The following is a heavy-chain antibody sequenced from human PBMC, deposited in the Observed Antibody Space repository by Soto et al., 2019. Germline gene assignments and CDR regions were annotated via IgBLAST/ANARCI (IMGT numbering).Heavy chain of an antibody. V-gene: IGHV3-53*01. CDR1: GFTVSSNY. J-gene: IGHJ6*02. Sequence: GGSLRLSCAASGFTVSSNYMSWVRQAPGKGLEWVSVIYSGGSTYYADSVKGRFTISRDNSKNTLYLQMNSLRAEDTAVYYCARESTSPTNSYGMDVWGQGTTVTVSS. CDR2: IYSGGST. CDR3: ARESTSPTNSYGMDV. D-gene: IGHD2-8*01.